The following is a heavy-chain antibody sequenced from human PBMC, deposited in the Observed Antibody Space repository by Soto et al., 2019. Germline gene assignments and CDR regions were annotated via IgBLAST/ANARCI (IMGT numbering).Heavy chain of an antibody. CDR1: GGSVSRGGYH. J-gene: IGHJ6*03. Sequence: NLSPTCNVSGGSVSRGGYHWSWIRQHPRKGLEWIGYLYYSRSTYYNPSLKSRVTISVEASKNQFSLKLSSVTAADTAVYYCARVVIVRFKDGYMDVWGKANTVTVAS. D-gene: IGHD2-15*01. CDR2: LYYSRST. CDR3: ARVVIVRFKDGYMDV. V-gene: IGHV4-31*03.